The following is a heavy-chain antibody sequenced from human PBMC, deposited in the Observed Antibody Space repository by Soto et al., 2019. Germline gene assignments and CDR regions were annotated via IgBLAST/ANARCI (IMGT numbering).Heavy chain of an antibody. CDR2: FDPEDGET. CDR3: ARIPWGDSSGYFYGMDV. V-gene: IGHV1-24*01. Sequence: ASVKVSCKVSGYTLTELSMHWVRQAPGKGLEWMGGFDPEDGETIYAQKFQGRVTMTEDTSTDTAYMELRSLRSDDTAVYYCARIPWGDSSGYFYGMDVWGQGTTVTVSS. CDR1: GYTLTELS. D-gene: IGHD3-22*01. J-gene: IGHJ6*02.